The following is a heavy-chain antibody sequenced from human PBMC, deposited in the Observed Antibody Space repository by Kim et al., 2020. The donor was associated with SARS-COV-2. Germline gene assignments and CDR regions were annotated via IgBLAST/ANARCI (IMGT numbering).Heavy chain of an antibody. CDR2: INPNSGGT. CDR3: ARSESITMIVVSYNWFDA. CDR1: GYTFITYY. D-gene: IGHD3-22*01. J-gene: IGHJ5*02. Sequence: ASVKVSCKASGYTFITYYMHWVRQAPGQRLEWLGRINPNSGGTDYSQKFQGRVTMTRDTSLSTAYMELSRLRSDDTAVYYCARSESITMIVVSYNWFDAWGQGTLVTVSS. V-gene: IGHV1-2*06.